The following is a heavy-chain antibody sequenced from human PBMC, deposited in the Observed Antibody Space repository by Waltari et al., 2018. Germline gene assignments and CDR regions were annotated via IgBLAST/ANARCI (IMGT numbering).Heavy chain of an antibody. Sequence: CPASRVTFGNSAINWVRLAPRTGLEWVSAITVGDDTYYADSVRGRFTISRDTSKDTVYLQMDGLRAEDTAVYYCATPFYNWDDPLHSWGQGTLVTVSS. D-gene: IGHD1-20*01. CDR1: RVTFGNSA. CDR2: ITVGDDT. J-gene: IGHJ4*02. CDR3: ATPFYNWDDPLHS. V-gene: IGHV3-23*01.